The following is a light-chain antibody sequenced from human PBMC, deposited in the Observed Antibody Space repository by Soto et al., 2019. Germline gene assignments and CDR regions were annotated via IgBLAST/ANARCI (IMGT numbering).Light chain of an antibody. Sequence: EIVLTQSPGTLSLSPGERATLVCRASQSVDSSYLAWYQQKPGQAPRLLIYGTSSRASGIPDRFSGSGSGTDFTLTISRLEPEDFAMYYCQQWSSSPLTFGGGTNVEIK. V-gene: IGKV3-20*01. CDR3: QQWSSSPLT. J-gene: IGKJ4*01. CDR2: GTS. CDR1: QSVDSSY.